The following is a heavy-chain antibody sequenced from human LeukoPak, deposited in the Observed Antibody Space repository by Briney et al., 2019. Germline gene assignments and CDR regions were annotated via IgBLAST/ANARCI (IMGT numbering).Heavy chain of an antibody. CDR2: ISPASSA. CDR1: GFAFNTYA. CDR3: AKLEGVVLMVYSSFDY. Sequence: GGSLRLSCAASGFAFNTYAMIWVRQAPGKGLQWVSAISPASSAYYAGSVRGRFTISRDNSKNTLYLQMNSLRAEDTAVYYCAKLEGVVLMVYSSFDYWGQGTLVTVSS. D-gene: IGHD2-8*01. J-gene: IGHJ4*02. V-gene: IGHV3-23*01.